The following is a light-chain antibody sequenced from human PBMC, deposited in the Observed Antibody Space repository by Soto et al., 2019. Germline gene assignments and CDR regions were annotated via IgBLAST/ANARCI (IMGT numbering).Light chain of an antibody. CDR1: QSVSSSY. V-gene: IGKV3-20*01. Sequence: EIVLTQSPGTLSLSPGERATLSCRASQSVSSSYLAWYQQKPGQAPRLLIYGASSRATGIPDRFSGSASETDFTLTISRLEAEDSGVYYCQQYDDSPYTFGQGTKLEIK. CDR3: QQYDDSPYT. J-gene: IGKJ2*01. CDR2: GAS.